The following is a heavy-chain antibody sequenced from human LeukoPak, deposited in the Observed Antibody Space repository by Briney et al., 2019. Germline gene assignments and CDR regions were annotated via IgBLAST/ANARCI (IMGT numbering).Heavy chain of an antibody. D-gene: IGHD2-15*01. CDR1: GGSISGYY. J-gene: IGHJ4*02. V-gene: IGHV4-59*08. Sequence: PSETLSLTCTVSGGSISGYYWSWIRQPPGKGLEWIGYIYYSGYTNYNPSLKSRVTISVDTSKNQFSLKLSSVTAADTAMYYCARHSRVASGKFDYWGQGTLVTVSS. CDR2: IYYSGYT. CDR3: ARHSRVASGKFDY.